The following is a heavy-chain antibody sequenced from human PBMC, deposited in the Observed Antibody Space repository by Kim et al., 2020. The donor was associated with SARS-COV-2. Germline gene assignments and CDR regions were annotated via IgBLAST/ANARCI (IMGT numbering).Heavy chain of an antibody. V-gene: IGHV1-69*13. D-gene: IGHD4-17*01. Sequence: SVKVSCKASGGTFSSYAISWVRQAPGQGLEWMGGIIPIFGTANYAQKFQGRVTITADESTSTAYMELSSLRSEDTAVYYCARVEGGTVTTSVRYGMDVWGQGTTVTVSS. J-gene: IGHJ6*02. CDR2: IIPIFGTA. CDR1: GGTFSSYA. CDR3: ARVEGGTVTTSVRYGMDV.